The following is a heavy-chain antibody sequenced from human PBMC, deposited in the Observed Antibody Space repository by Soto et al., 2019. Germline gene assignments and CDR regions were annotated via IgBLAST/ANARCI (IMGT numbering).Heavy chain of an antibody. V-gene: IGHV3-23*01. CDR3: ASEGYSSGWYSLHYFDY. Sequence: GGSLRLSCAASGFTFSSYAMSWVRQAPGKGLEWVSAISGSGGSTYYADSVKGRFTISRDNSKNTLYLQMNSLRAEDTAVYYCASEGYSSGWYSLHYFDYWGQGTLVTVSS. D-gene: IGHD6-19*01. J-gene: IGHJ4*02. CDR1: GFTFSSYA. CDR2: ISGSGGST.